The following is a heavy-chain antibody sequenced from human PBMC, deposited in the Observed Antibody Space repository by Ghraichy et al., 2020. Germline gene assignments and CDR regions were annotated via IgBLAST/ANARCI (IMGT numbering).Heavy chain of an antibody. D-gene: IGHD3-9*01. CDR2: ISGSGGST. J-gene: IGHJ6*02. CDR3: AKGILTGYYTDYYYGMDV. Sequence: GGSLRLSCAASGFTFSSYAMSWVRQAPGKGLEWVSAISGSGGSTYYADSVKSRFTISRDNSKNTLYLQMNSLRAEDTAVYYCAKGILTGYYTDYYYGMDVWGQGTTVTVSS. V-gene: IGHV3-23*01. CDR1: GFTFSSYA.